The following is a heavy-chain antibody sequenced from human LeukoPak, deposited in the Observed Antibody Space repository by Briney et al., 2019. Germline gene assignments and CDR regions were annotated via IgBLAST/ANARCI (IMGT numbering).Heavy chain of an antibody. CDR1: GFSISSYY. CDR2: IHSSGSM. J-gene: IGHJ4*02. CDR3: ARETEVSGGRSWDF. Sequence: PSETLSITCTASGFSISSYYWTWIRQPAGKGLEWIGRIHSSGSMIHNPSLMSRLTMSVDTSNNQLSLQLSSVTAAETAVYYCARETEVSGGRSWDFWGQGTLVTVSS. D-gene: IGHD6-19*01. V-gene: IGHV4-4*07.